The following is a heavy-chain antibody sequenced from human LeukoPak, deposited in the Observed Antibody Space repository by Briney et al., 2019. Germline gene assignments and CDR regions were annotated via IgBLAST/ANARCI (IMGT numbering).Heavy chain of an antibody. D-gene: IGHD6-13*01. CDR2: IYPGDSDT. CDR3: ARLKPGIAAAGNYYGMDV. V-gene: IGHV5-51*01. Sequence: GESLKISCKGSGYSFTSYWIGWVRQMPGKGLEWMGIIYPGDSDTRYSPSFQGQVTISADKSISTAYLQWSSLKASDTAMYYCARLKPGIAAAGNYYGMDVWGQGTLVTVSS. J-gene: IGHJ6*02. CDR1: GYSFTSYW.